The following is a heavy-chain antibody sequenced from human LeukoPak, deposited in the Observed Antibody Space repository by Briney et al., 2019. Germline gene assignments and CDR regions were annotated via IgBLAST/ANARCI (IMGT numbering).Heavy chain of an antibody. CDR2: IYYRGST. Sequence: PSETLSLTCTVSGDSISSYYWSWIRQSPGKGLEWIGYIYYRGSTNYNPSLKSRVTISLDTSRNQFSLKLNSVAAADTAVYYCAKSNGYGLIDIWGQGTMVTVSS. CDR1: GDSISSYY. J-gene: IGHJ3*02. D-gene: IGHD3-22*01. CDR3: AKSNGYGLIDI. V-gene: IGHV4-59*12.